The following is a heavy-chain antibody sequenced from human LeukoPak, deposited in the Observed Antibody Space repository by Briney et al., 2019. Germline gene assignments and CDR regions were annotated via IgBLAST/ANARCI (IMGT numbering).Heavy chain of an antibody. V-gene: IGHV1-3*03. CDR1: GYTFTSYA. CDR3: AREVIAVAGTGQAYYYYMDV. J-gene: IGHJ6*03. CDR2: INAGNGNT. Sequence: ASVKVSCKASGYTFTSYAMHWVRQAPGQRLEWMGWINAGNGNTKYSREFQGRVTITRDTSASTAYMELSSLRSEGMAVYYCAREVIAVAGTGQAYYYYMDVWGKGTTVTVSS. D-gene: IGHD6-19*01.